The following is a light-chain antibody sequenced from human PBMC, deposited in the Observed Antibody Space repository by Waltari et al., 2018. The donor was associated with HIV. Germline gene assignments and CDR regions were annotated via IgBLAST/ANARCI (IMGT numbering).Light chain of an antibody. Sequence: SYVLTQPPSVSVAPGKTASITCGGNNLRLKNVQWYHQRPGQAPFLVIFYDADRPSGIPERFAGSKSGNTATLSISTVEAGDEGDYYCQVWDSSSGHVVFGGGTKLTVL. J-gene: IGLJ3*02. CDR3: QVWDSSSGHVV. CDR2: YDA. CDR1: NLRLKN. V-gene: IGLV3-21*04.